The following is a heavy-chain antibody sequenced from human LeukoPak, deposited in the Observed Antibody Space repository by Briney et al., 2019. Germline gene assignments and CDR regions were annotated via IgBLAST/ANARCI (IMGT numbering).Heavy chain of an antibody. V-gene: IGHV4-34*01. J-gene: IGHJ4*02. CDR3: ARLGYSSGWYFVSY. Sequence: SETLSLTCAVYGGSFSGYYWSWIRQPPGKGLEWIGEINHSGSTNYNPSLKSRVTISVDTSKNQFSLKLSSVTAADTAVYYCARLGYSSGWYFVSYWGQGTLVTVSS. D-gene: IGHD6-19*01. CDR1: GGSFSGYY. CDR2: INHSGST.